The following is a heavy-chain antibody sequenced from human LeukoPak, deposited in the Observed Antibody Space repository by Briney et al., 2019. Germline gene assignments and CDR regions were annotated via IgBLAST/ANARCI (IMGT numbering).Heavy chain of an antibody. CDR3: TTSMDV. V-gene: IGHV3-15*01. J-gene: IGHJ6*02. CDR2: IKSKTDGGTI. CDR1: GLTFSSDA. Sequence: GGSLRLSCAASGLTFSSDAMSWVRQAPGKGLEWVGHIKSKTDGGTIDYAAPVKGRFTISRDDSKNTLYLQMNSLKTEDTAVYCCTTSMDVWGQGTTVTVSS.